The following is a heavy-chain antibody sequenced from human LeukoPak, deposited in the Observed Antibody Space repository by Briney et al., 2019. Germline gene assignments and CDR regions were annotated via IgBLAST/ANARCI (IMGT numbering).Heavy chain of an antibody. CDR2: IIPIFGTA. Sequence: GASVKVSCKASGGTFSSYAISWVRQAPGRGLEWMGGIIPIFGTATYAQTFQGRVTITADESTSTAYMELSSLRSEDTAVYYCASRGIAAAGFDYWGQGTLVTVSS. J-gene: IGHJ4*02. CDR3: ASRGIAAAGFDY. CDR1: GGTFSSYA. V-gene: IGHV1-69*13. D-gene: IGHD6-13*01.